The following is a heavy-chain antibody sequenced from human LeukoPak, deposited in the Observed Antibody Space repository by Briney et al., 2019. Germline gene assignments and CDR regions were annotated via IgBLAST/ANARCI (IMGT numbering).Heavy chain of an antibody. J-gene: IGHJ6*02. CDR3: ARLFEVAGISYYYGMDV. Sequence: GESLKISCKSSGYSFTSYWISWVRQMPGKGLEWMGRIDPSDSYTNYSPSFQGHVTISADKSISTAYLQWSSLKASDTAMYYCARLFEVAGISYYYGMDVWGQGTTVTVSS. D-gene: IGHD6-19*01. V-gene: IGHV5-10-1*01. CDR2: IDPSDSYT. CDR1: GYSFTSYW.